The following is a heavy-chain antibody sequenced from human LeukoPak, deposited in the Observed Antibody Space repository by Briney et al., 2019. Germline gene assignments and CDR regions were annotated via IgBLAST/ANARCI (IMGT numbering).Heavy chain of an antibody. Sequence: GGYLRLSCEASGFTFGSYAMNWVRQAPGKGLEWVSGISGSGGSTYYADSVKGRFTISRDNSKNTLYLHMNSLSAEDTAVYYCAKVTAVAAKNTYYFDYWGQGTLVTVSS. CDR1: GFTFGSYA. J-gene: IGHJ4*02. D-gene: IGHD6-13*01. CDR3: AKVTAVAAKNTYYFDY. V-gene: IGHV3-23*01. CDR2: ISGSGGST.